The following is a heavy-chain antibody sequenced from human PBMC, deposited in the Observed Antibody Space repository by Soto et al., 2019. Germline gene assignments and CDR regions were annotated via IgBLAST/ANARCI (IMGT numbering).Heavy chain of an antibody. CDR3: AKDWVGYYYDSSGPVPNWFDP. CDR2: ISGSGGST. J-gene: IGHJ5*02. Sequence: PGWSLRLSCASSVFTFISYAMSWVRQAPGKGLEWVSAISGSGGSTYYADSVKGRFTISRDNSKNTLYLQMNSLRAEDTAVYYCAKDWVGYYYDSSGPVPNWFDPWGQGTLVTVSS. V-gene: IGHV3-23*01. CDR1: VFTFISYA. D-gene: IGHD3-22*01.